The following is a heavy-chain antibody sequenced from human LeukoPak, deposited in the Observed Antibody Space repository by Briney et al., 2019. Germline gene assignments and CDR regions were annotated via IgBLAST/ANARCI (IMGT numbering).Heavy chain of an antibody. Sequence: GGSLRLSCAASGFTFSSYAMRWVRQAPGKGLEWVSGISGSGDITYYADSVKGRFTISRDNSKNTLYLQMNSLRAEDTAVYYCAKGCQCPSGLSSWFDPRGQGTLVAVSS. CDR1: GFTFSSYA. V-gene: IGHV3-23*01. J-gene: IGHJ5*02. D-gene: IGHD1-14*01. CDR2: ISGSGDIT. CDR3: AKGCQCPSGLSSWFDP.